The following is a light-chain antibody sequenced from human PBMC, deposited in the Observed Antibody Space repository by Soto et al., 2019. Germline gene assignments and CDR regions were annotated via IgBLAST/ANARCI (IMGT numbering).Light chain of an antibody. CDR2: GAS. CDR3: QFFGSSRYT. CDR1: QSISSSY. Sequence: EIVLTQSRGTLSLSPGEKATLACRASQSISSSYLAWYQQKPGQAPRLLIYGASSRATSIPDRFSGSGSGTDFTLTISRLEPEDFAVYYCQFFGSSRYTFGQGTKLEIK. J-gene: IGKJ2*01. V-gene: IGKV3-20*01.